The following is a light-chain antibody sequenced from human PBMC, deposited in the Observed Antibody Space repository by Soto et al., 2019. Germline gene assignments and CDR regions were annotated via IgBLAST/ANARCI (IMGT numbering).Light chain of an antibody. CDR2: GAS. CDR3: QQYKNWPPWT. CDR1: ENLNTN. V-gene: IGKV3-15*01. J-gene: IGKJ1*01. Sequence: EIVMTQSPGTLSVSPGERATLSCRASENLNTNLAWYQQRPGQAPRLLIYGASTRATGVPARFTGSGSGTDFTITISSLQFEDFAVYFCQQYKNWPPWTFGQGTKVDI.